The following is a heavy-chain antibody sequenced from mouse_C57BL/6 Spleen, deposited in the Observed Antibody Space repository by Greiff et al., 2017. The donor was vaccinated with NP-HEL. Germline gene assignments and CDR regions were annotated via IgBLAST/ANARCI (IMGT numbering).Heavy chain of an antibody. CDR3: ASPYDYGAMDY. CDR2: INPYNGDT. J-gene: IGHJ4*01. D-gene: IGHD2-4*01. CDR1: GYSFTGYF. V-gene: IGHV1-20*01. Sequence: EVMLVESGPELVKPGDSVKISCKASGYSFTGYFMNWVMQSHGKSLEWIGRINPYNGDTFYNQKFKGKATLTVDKSSSTAHMELRSLTSEDSAVYYCASPYDYGAMDYWGQGTSVTVSS.